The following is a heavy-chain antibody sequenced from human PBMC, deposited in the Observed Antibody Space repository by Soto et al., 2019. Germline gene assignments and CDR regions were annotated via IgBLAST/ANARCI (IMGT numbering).Heavy chain of an antibody. Sequence: GESLKISCKGSGYSFTSYWIGWVRQMPGKGLEWMGIIYPGDSDTRYSPSFQGQVTISADKSISTAYLQWSSLKASDTAMYYCARHKEGSQLRFLEWSTWLSYYYGMDVWGQGTTVTVSS. D-gene: IGHD3-3*01. V-gene: IGHV5-51*01. CDR2: IYPGDSDT. CDR1: GYSFTSYW. J-gene: IGHJ6*02. CDR3: ARHKEGSQLRFLEWSTWLSYYYGMDV.